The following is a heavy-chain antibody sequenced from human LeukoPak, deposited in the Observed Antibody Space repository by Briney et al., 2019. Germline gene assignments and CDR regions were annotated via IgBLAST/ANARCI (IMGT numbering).Heavy chain of an antibody. D-gene: IGHD1-1*01. CDR3: ARVVKVPEGAWFDP. CDR1: GFTFSSYD. V-gene: IGHV3-13*01. Sequence: PGGSLRLSCAASGFTFSSYDMHWVRQATGKGLEWVSAIGTAGDTYCPGSVKGRFTISRENAKNSLYLQMNSLRAGDTAVYYCARVVKVPEGAWFDPWGQGTLVTVSS. CDR2: IGTAGDT. J-gene: IGHJ5*02.